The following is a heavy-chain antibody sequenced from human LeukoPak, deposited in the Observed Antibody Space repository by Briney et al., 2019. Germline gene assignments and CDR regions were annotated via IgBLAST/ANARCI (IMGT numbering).Heavy chain of an antibody. CDR3: AKDRSSLYEAYYFDY. D-gene: IGHD6-13*01. CDR2: ISGSGGST. J-gene: IGHJ4*02. CDR1: GFTFSSYA. Sequence: GGSLRLSCAASGFTFSSYAMSWARQAPGKGLEWVSAISGSGGSTYYADSVKGRFTISRDNSKNTLYLQMNSLRAEDTAVYHCAKDRSSLYEAYYFDYWGQGTLVTVSS. V-gene: IGHV3-23*01.